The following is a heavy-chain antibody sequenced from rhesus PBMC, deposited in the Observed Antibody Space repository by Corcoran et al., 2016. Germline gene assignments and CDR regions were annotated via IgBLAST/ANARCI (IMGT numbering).Heavy chain of an antibody. V-gene: IGHV4-122*02. CDR2: ITYSGST. CDR3: ARDNSSGRRYFDY. CDR1: GGSISSGYYY. D-gene: IGHD6-31*01. J-gene: IGHJ4*01. Sequence: QVQLQESGPGLVKPSETLSLTCAVSGGSISSGYYYWSWIRQPPGKGLEWIGYITYSGSTSYNPSLKSRGTISRETSKNQVSLKLSSVTAADTAVYYCARDNSSGRRYFDYWGQGVLVTVSS.